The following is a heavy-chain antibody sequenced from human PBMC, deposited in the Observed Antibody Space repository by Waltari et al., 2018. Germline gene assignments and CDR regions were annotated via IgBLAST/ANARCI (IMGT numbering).Heavy chain of an antibody. V-gene: IGHV3-48*01. CDR3: ARAPSRPYYYAMDV. J-gene: IGHJ6*02. CDR2: IGSSGTI. D-gene: IGHD6-6*01. Sequence: EVQLVESGGGLAQPGGSLRLSCAAPGFTLSSDNMNWVRQAPGKGLEWVSYIGSSGTIYYADSVKGRFIISRDNAKNSLYLQMSSLRAEDTAVYYCARAPSRPYYYAMDVWGQGTTVTVSS. CDR1: GFTLSSDN.